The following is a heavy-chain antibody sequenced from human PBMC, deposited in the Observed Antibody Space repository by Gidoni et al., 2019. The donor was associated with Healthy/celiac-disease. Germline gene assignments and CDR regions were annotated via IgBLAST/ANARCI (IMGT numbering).Heavy chain of an antibody. CDR1: GGSISSSSYY. Sequence: QLQLQESGPGLVKPSETLSLTCTVSGGSISSSSYYWGWIRQPPWKGLEWIGSIYYSGSTYYNPSLKSRVTIAVDTSKNQFSLKLSSVTAADTAVYYCARHNGYSSGRHGVGFWGQGTLVTVSS. J-gene: IGHJ4*02. D-gene: IGHD6-19*01. CDR3: ARHNGYSSGRHGVGF. CDR2: IYYSGST. V-gene: IGHV4-39*01.